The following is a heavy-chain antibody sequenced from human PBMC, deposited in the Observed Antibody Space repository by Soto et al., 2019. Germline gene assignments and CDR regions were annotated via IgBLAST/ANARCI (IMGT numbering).Heavy chain of an antibody. J-gene: IGHJ5*02. CDR2: IDHSGST. Sequence: QVQLQQWGAGLLKPSETLSLTCAVYGGSFSAYYWTWIRQPPGKGLEWIGEIDHSGSTNYNPSLKSRVNILLDTSKNQFSLKLSSVTAADTAVYYCARIPYCNSGWFDIWGQGTLVTVSS. CDR3: ARIPYCNSGWFDI. V-gene: IGHV4-34*01. CDR1: GGSFSAYY. D-gene: IGHD4-4*01.